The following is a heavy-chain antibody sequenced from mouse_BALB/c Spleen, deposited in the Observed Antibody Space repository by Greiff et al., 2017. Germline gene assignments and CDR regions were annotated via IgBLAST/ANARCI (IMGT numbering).Heavy chain of an antibody. Sequence: QVQLQQPGAELVKPGTSVKLSCKASGYNFTSYWINWVKLRPGQGLEWIGDIYPGSGSTNYNEKFKGKATLTVDTSSSTAYMQLSSLASEDSALYYCARLALYYAMDYWGQGTSVTVSS. V-gene: IGHV1-55*01. CDR3: ARLALYYAMDY. J-gene: IGHJ4*01. CDR2: IYPGSGST. CDR1: GYNFTSYW.